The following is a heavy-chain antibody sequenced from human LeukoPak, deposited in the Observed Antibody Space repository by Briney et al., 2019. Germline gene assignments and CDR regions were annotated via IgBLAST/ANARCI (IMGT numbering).Heavy chain of an antibody. V-gene: IGHV3-23*01. J-gene: IGHJ4*02. CDR2: ISGSGGST. CDR1: GFTFSSYA. CDR3: TTIAVAGHYYFDY. D-gene: IGHD6-19*01. Sequence: PGGSLRLSCAASGFTFSSYAMSWVRQAPGKGLEWVSAISGSGGSTYYADSVKGRFTISRDNSKNTLYLQMNSLKTEDTAVYYCTTIAVAGHYYFDYWGQGTLVTVSS.